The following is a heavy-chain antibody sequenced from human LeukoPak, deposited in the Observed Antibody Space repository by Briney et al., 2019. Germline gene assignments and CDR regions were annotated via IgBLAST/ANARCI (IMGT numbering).Heavy chain of an antibody. J-gene: IGHJ6*02. CDR2: IEYDGSRE. CDR1: GFIFSKHG. CDR3: AKDIPWFGEFPV. D-gene: IGHD3-10*01. Sequence: GESLRLSCATSGFIFSKHGMHWVRQAPGKGLEWVAFIEYDGSREYVDSVKGRFTVSRDTSKNTLYLQMNSLRAEDTAVYYCAKDIPWFGEFPVWGQGTTVTVSS. V-gene: IGHV3-30*02.